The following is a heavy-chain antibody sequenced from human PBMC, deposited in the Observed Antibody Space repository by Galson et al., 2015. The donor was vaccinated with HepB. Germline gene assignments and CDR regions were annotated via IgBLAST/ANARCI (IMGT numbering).Heavy chain of an antibody. Sequence: SLRLSCAASGFTFSSYAMHWVRQAPGKGLEWVAVISYDGSNKYYADSVKGRFTISRDNSKNTLYLQMNSLRAEDTAVYYCAREYGDYEGYYYYYMDVWGKGTTVTVSS. CDR3: AREYGDYEGYYYYYMDV. D-gene: IGHD4-17*01. CDR2: ISYDGSNK. CDR1: GFTFSSYA. J-gene: IGHJ6*03. V-gene: IGHV3-30-3*01.